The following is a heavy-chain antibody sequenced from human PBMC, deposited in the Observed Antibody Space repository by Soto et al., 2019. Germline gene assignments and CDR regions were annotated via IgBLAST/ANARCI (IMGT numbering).Heavy chain of an antibody. CDR3: ARGGPAAGQYYFDY. CDR1: GYTFTSYG. D-gene: IGHD6-13*01. Sequence: GASVKVSCKASGYTFTSYGLSWVRQAPGQSLEWLGWISAYNGNIKYAQRVQDRLTMTADTSTSTAYMELRSLTSDDTAVFFCARGGPAAGQYYFDYWGQGTLVTVSS. V-gene: IGHV1-18*01. CDR2: ISAYNGNI. J-gene: IGHJ4*02.